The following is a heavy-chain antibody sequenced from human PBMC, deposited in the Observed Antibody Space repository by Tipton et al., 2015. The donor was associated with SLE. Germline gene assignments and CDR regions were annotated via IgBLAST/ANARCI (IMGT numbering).Heavy chain of an antibody. D-gene: IGHD6-13*01. J-gene: IGHJ1*01. CDR3: AATYSSSWFSARGSEYFQH. CDR1: GGPFSGYC. Sequence: TLSLICAVYGGPFSGYCWSWIRQPPGKGLEWIGEIIRSGSTNYNPSLKSRVTISVDTSKNQFSLKLSSVTAADTAVYYCAATYSSSWFSARGSEYFQHWGQGTLVTVSS. V-gene: IGHV4-34*12. CDR2: IIRSGST.